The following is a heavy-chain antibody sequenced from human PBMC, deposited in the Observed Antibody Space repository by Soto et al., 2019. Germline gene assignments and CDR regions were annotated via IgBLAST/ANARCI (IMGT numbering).Heavy chain of an antibody. Sequence: QVQLVESGGGVVQPGRSLRLSCAASGFTFSSYGMHWVRQAPGKGLEWVAVISYDGSNKYYADSVKGRFTISRDNSKNXLXMXXNTLRAEDTAVYYCAKGPAIVLVPAAMDYYDGMDVWGQGTTVTVSS. CDR2: ISYDGSNK. V-gene: IGHV3-30*18. D-gene: IGHD2-2*01. CDR3: AKGPAIVLVPAAMDYYDGMDV. J-gene: IGHJ6*02. CDR1: GFTFSSYG.